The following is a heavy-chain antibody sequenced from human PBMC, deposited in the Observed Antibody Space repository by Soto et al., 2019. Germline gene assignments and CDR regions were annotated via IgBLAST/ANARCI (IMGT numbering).Heavy chain of an antibody. J-gene: IGHJ1*01. V-gene: IGHV4-31*03. CDR2: IYSRGNT. CDR1: DDPISSGLYY. Sequence: QVQLQESGPGRVRPSQTLSLTCTVPDDPISSGLYYWTWIRQHPQKGLEWIGYIYSRGNTYYSPSFKRRVDIAVDLSQNLFSLRLTSVTAADTAVYYCARARPGSYFFLEHWGQVTLGTVSS. D-gene: IGHD3-10*01. CDR3: ARARPGSYFFLEH.